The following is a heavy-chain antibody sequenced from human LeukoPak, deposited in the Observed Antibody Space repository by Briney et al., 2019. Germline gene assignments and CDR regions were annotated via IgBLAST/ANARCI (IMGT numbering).Heavy chain of an antibody. J-gene: IGHJ4*02. V-gene: IGHV4-59*01. D-gene: IGHD6-13*01. CDR1: GASISSYY. CDR2: IYYSGNT. CDR3: ARVGSHCFDC. Sequence: PSETLSLTCTVSGASISSYYWSWIRQPPGKGLEWIGYIYYSGNTNCNPSLESRVTISVDTSKNQLSLKLSSVTAADTAVYYCARVGSHCFDCWGQGTLVTVPS.